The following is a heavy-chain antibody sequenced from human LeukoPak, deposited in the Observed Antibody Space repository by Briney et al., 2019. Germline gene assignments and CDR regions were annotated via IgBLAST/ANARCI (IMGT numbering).Heavy chain of an antibody. CDR3: ARGSGYCSSTSCYDY. D-gene: IGHD2-2*01. CDR1: GGPFSGYY. CDR2: INHSGST. Sequence: PSETLSLTCAVYGGPFSGYYWSWIRQPPGKGLEWIGEINHSGSTNYNPSLKSRVTISVDTSKNQFSLKLSSVTAADTAVYYCARGSGYCSSTSCYDYWGQGTLVTVSS. V-gene: IGHV4-34*01. J-gene: IGHJ4*02.